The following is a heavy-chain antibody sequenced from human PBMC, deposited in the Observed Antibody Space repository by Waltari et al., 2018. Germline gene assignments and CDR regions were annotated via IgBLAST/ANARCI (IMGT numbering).Heavy chain of an antibody. Sequence: QVQLQESGPGLVKPSETRSLTCAVPGYSISRGYYWGWIRQPPEKGLEWIGSIYHSGSTYYNPSLKSRVTISIDTSKNQFSLRLSSVTTADTAVYYCARAHSGSYSYVNWFDPWGQGTLVTVSS. D-gene: IGHD1-26*01. CDR2: IYHSGST. CDR1: GYSISRGYY. J-gene: IGHJ5*02. CDR3: ARAHSGSYSYVNWFDP. V-gene: IGHV4-38-2*01.